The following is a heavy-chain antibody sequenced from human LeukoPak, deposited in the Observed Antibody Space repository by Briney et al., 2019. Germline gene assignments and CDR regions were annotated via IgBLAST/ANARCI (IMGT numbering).Heavy chain of an antibody. V-gene: IGHV3-30-3*01. CDR1: GFTFGDYT. CDR3: AMSNSSSWHNFDY. J-gene: IGHJ4*02. D-gene: IGHD6-13*01. CDR2: MSYDGSLK. Sequence: GGSLRLSCAASGFTFGDYTMHWVRQVPGKGLEWVTVMSYDGSLKYYVGSVRGRFTISRDNSRNTLYLQMNNLRTEDTAVYYCAMSNSSSWHNFDYWGQGTLVTVSS.